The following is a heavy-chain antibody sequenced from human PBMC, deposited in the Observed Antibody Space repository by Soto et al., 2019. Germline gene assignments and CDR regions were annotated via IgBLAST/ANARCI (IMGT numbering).Heavy chain of an antibody. J-gene: IGHJ4*02. CDR1: GFTFSSYA. V-gene: IGHV3-64*01. Sequence: EVPLVESGGGLVQPGGSLRLSCAASGFTFSSYAMHWVRQAPGKGLEYVSAISSNGGSTYYANSVKGRFTISRDNSKNTLYLQMGSLRAEDMAVYYCARDSGAVAGTVDYWGQGTLVTVSS. D-gene: IGHD6-19*01. CDR3: ARDSGAVAGTVDY. CDR2: ISSNGGST.